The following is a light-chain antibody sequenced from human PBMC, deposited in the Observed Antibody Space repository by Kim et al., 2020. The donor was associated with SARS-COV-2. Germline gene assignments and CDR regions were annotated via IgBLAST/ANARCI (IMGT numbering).Light chain of an antibody. J-gene: IGLJ3*02. V-gene: IGLV3-19*01. CDR2: GDK. Sequence: ELTQDPAVSVALGQTVRITCQGDSLRNYYVSWYRQKPGQAPVLVLYGDKNRPSGIPDRFSGSSSGHTASLTITGARVEDEADYYCNSRDSSGNVVFGGG. CDR1: SLRNYY. CDR3: NSRDSSGNVV.